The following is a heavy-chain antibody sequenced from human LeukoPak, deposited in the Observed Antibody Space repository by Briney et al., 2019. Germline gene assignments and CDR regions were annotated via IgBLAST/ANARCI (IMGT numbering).Heavy chain of an antibody. V-gene: IGHV4-59*01. D-gene: IGHD6-19*01. J-gene: IGHJ4*02. CDR2: IYYSGST. Sequence: SETLSLTCTVSGGSISSYYWSWIRQHPGKGLEWIGYIYYSGSTNYNPSLKSRVTISVDTSKNQFSLKLSSVTAADTAVYYCARVGSGSSGGLIDYWGQGTLVTVSS. CDR1: GGSISSYY. CDR3: ARVGSGSSGGLIDY.